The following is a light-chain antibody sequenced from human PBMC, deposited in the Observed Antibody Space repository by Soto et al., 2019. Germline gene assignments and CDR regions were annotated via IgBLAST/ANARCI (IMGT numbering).Light chain of an antibody. CDR3: QESYSTLWGT. CDR1: QTVSSY. J-gene: IGKJ1*01. V-gene: IGKV3D-20*02. Sequence: DIELTQSPATLSLSPGKIATLSRRVSQTVSSYLAWYQQKPGQAPRILIYAASSRATGIPDRFSGSGSGTDFTPTISSLQPEDFATYYCQESYSTLWGTCGQGTKVDI. CDR2: AAS.